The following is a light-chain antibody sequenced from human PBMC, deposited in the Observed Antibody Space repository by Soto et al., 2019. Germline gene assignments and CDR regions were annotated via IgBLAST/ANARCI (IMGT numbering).Light chain of an antibody. CDR1: SSDVGGYNY. CDR2: EVS. Sequence: QSALTQPASVSGSPGQSITISCTRTSSDVGGYNYVSWYQHHPGKAPKLMIYEVSNRPSGISNLFSGSKSGNTASLTISGLQAEDEADYSCSSYTSSNTVVFGGGTQLTVL. V-gene: IGLV2-14*01. J-gene: IGLJ2*01. CDR3: SSYTSSNTVV.